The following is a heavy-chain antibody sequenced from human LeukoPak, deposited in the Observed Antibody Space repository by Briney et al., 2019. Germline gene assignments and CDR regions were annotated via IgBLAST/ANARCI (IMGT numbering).Heavy chain of an antibody. J-gene: IGHJ3*02. CDR3: TRDRSALDT. V-gene: IGHV4-59*01. Sequence: SETLSLTCTISGGSISSYYWSWIRQPPGKGLEWIGYIYYTGSTNHNPSLKSRVTISGDTSKNQFSLKLGSVTAADTAVYYCTRDRSALDTWGQGTLVTVSS. CDR2: IYYTGST. CDR1: GGSISSYY.